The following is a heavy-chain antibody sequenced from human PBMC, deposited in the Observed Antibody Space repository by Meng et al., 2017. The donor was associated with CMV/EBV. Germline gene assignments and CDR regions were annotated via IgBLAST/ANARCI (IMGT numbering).Heavy chain of an antibody. CDR3: ARVDSGWTHYYGMDV. CDR1: GFTFSSYE. Sequence: GGPLRLSCAASGFTFSSYEMNWVRQAPGKGLEWVAYISSSDSTIYYADSVKGRFTISRDNAKNSLYLQMNSLSAEDTAVYYCARVDSGWTHYYGMDVWGQGTTVTVSS. V-gene: IGHV3-48*03. J-gene: IGHJ6*02. CDR2: ISSSDSTI. D-gene: IGHD6-19*01.